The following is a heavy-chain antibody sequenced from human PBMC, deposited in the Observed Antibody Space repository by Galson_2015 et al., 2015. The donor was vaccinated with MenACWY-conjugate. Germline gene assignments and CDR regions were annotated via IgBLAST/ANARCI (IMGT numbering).Heavy chain of an antibody. CDR2: INPNYGST. Sequence: SVKVSCKAPGYTFTKNYIHWVRQAPGQGLEWMGMINPNYGSTSYAQKFQDRVTFSRDTSTTTAYMELTSLTSDDTAVYYCAKDEASSWYDYWGQGTLVTVSS. V-gene: IGHV1-46*01. CDR1: GYTFTKNY. D-gene: IGHD6-13*01. CDR3: AKDEASSWYDY. J-gene: IGHJ4*02.